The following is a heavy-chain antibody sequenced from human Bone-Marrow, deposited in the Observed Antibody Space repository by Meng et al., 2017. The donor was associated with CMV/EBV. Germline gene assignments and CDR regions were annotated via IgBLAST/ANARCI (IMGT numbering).Heavy chain of an antibody. D-gene: IGHD3-10*01. J-gene: IGHJ6*02. CDR2: IWYDGSNK. Sequence: GESLKISCAASGFTFSSYSMNWVRQAPGKGLEWVAVIWYDGSNKYYADSVKGRFTISRDNSKNTLYLQMNSLRAEDTAVYYCAKEAGLGVHYYGMDVWGQGTTVTVSS. CDR1: GFTFSSYS. V-gene: IGHV3-33*06. CDR3: AKEAGLGVHYYGMDV.